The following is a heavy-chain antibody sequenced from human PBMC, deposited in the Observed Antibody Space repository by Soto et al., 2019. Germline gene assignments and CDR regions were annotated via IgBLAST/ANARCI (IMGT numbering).Heavy chain of an antibody. D-gene: IGHD4-17*01. V-gene: IGHV3-74*01. CDR3: ASGEKPDYGDYLGDY. CDR2: INSDGSST. J-gene: IGHJ4*02. Sequence: EVQLVESGGGLVQPGGSLRLSCAASGFTFSSYWMHWVRQAPGKGLVWVSRINSDGSSTSYADSVKGRFTISRDNAKNTLYLQMNSLRAEDTAVYYCASGEKPDYGDYLGDYWGQGTLVTVSS. CDR1: GFTFSSYW.